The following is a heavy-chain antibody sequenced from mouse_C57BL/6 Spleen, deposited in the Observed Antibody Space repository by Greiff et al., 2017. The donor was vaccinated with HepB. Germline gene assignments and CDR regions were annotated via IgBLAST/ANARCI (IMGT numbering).Heavy chain of an antibody. J-gene: IGHJ4*01. CDR3: ARDATTVPYAMDY. Sequence: EVQLQESGPGLVKPSQSLSLTCSVTGYSITSGYYWNWIRQFPGNKLEWMGYISYDGSNNYNPSLKNRISITRDTSKNQFFLKLNSVTTEDTATYYCARDATTVPYAMDYWGQGTSVTVSS. V-gene: IGHV3-6*01. CDR2: ISYDGSN. D-gene: IGHD1-1*01. CDR1: GYSITSGYY.